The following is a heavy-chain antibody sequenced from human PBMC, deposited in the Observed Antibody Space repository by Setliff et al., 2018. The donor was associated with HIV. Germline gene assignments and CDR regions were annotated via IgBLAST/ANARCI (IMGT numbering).Heavy chain of an antibody. J-gene: IGHJ6*03. CDR2: IWYDGSNK. CDR3: ARAGTIFGVVHPHMDYYYYYMDV. CDR1: GFTFSSYG. V-gene: IGHV3-33*01. D-gene: IGHD3-3*01. Sequence: GGSLRLSCAASGFTFSSYGMHWVRQAPGKGLEWVAVIWYDGSNKYYADSVKGRFTISRDNSKNTLYLQMNSLRAEDTAVYYCARAGTIFGVVHPHMDYYYYYMDVWGKGTTVTVSS.